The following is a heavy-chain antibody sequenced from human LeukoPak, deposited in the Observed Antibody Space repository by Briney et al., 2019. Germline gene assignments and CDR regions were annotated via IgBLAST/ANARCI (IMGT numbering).Heavy chain of an antibody. CDR1: GFIFSSYG. D-gene: IGHD3-16*01. CDR3: ARGGGLDV. CDR2: IWYDGSNK. J-gene: IGHJ6*02. Sequence: PGGSLRLSCAASGFIFSSYGMHWVRQAPGKGLEWVAVIWYDGSNKYYADSVKGRFTISRDNSKNTLYLQMNSLRAEDTAVYFCARGGGLDVWGQGATVTVSS. V-gene: IGHV3-33*01.